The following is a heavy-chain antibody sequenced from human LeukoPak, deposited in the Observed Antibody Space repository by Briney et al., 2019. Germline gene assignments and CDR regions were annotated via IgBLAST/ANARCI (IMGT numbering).Heavy chain of an antibody. CDR2: IYHSGST. D-gene: IGHD3-3*01. CDR3: ARGPQANYDFWSGYYSYFQQ. J-gene: IGHJ1*01. CDR1: GYSISSGYY. V-gene: IGHV4-38-2*02. Sequence: SETLSLTCTVSGYSISSGYYWGWIRRPPGKGLEWIGSIYHSGSTYYNPSLKSRVTISVDTSKNQFSLNLSSVTAADTAVYYCARGPQANYDFWSGYYSYFQQWGQGTLLTVSS.